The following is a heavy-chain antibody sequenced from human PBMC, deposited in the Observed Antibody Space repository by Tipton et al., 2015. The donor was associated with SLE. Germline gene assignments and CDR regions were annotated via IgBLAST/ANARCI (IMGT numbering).Heavy chain of an antibody. CDR3: ASSYYYDSSGYSDY. J-gene: IGHJ4*02. CDR1: GFTFSDYY. D-gene: IGHD3-22*01. Sequence: SLRLSCAASGFTFSDYYMSWIRQAPGKGLEWVSYISSSSSYIYYADSVKGRFTISRDNAKNSLYLQMNSLRAEDTAVYYCASSYYYDSSGYSDYWGQGTLVTVSS. V-gene: IGHV3-11*06. CDR2: ISSSSSYI.